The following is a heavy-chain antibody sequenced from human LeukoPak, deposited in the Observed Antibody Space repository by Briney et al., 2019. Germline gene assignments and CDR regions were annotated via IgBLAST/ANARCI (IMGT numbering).Heavy chain of an antibody. D-gene: IGHD3-3*01. Sequence: GGSLRLSCAASGFTFSSCAMHWVRQAPGKGLEWVAVISYDGSNKYYADSVKGRFTISRDNSKNTLYLQMNSLRAEDTAVYYCASGVGNFWSGYFSVWGQGTLVTVSS. CDR2: ISYDGSNK. CDR1: GFTFSSCA. CDR3: ASGVGNFWSGYFSV. J-gene: IGHJ4*02. V-gene: IGHV3-30-3*01.